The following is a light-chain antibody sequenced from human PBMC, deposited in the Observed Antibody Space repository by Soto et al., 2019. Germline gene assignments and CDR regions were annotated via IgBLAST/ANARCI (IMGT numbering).Light chain of an antibody. CDR3: QQRSNWPIT. V-gene: IGKV3-11*01. CDR1: QSVSSY. CDR2: DAS. J-gene: IGKJ5*01. Sequence: PGERATLSCRASQSVSSYLAWFQQKPGQAPRLLIYDASIRATGIPARFSGSGSETDFTLTISSLQSEDFAVYYCQQRSNWPITFGQGTRLEIK.